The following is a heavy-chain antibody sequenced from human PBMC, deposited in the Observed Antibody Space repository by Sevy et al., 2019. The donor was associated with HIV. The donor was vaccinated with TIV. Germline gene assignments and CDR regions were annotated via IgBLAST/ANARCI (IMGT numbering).Heavy chain of an antibody. CDR2: IKRDGSEK. CDR1: GFTFSNFW. V-gene: IGHV3-7*03. CDR3: GRDCSSTSCLWGLDV. Sequence: GGSLRLSCAASGFTFSNFWMSWVRQAPGKGLEWVAIIKRDGSEKYYVASVKGRFTISRDNAKKSTYLQMNSLRAEDTAIYFCGRDCSSTSCLWGLDVWGQGTTVTVSS. D-gene: IGHD2-2*01. J-gene: IGHJ6*02.